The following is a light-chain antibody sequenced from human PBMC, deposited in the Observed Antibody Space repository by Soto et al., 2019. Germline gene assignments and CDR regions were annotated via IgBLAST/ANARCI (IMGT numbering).Light chain of an antibody. Sequence: EIVMTQSPGTLSLSPGESAPLSWRAGQGVTTNFAWYQQKSGQSPRLLIYDVSIRATGVPDRFSGTGSETDLNLTISGLQSEDSAVYFCQKYNNWPFSFGQGTRLEIK. CDR1: QGVTTN. CDR2: DVS. V-gene: IGKV3-15*01. J-gene: IGKJ5*01. CDR3: QKYNNWPFS.